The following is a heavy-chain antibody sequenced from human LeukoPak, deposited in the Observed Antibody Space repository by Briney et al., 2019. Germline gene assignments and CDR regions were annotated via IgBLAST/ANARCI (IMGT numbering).Heavy chain of an antibody. J-gene: IGHJ6*02. CDR2: IKQDGSEK. Sequence: GGSLRLSCAASGFTFSSYGMHWVRQAPGKGLEWVANIKQDGSEKYYVDSVKGRFTISRDNAKNSLYLQMNSLRAEDTAVYYCATRYCSGGSCPAHYYYYGMDVWGQGTTVTVSS. CDR3: ATRYCSGGSCPAHYYYYGMDV. CDR1: GFTFSSYG. V-gene: IGHV3-7*01. D-gene: IGHD2-15*01.